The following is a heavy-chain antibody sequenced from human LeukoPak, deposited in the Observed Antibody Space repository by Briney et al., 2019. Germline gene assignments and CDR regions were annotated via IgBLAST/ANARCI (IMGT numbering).Heavy chain of an antibody. D-gene: IGHD2-2*01. J-gene: IGHJ6*03. V-gene: IGHV4-38-2*02. CDR2: IYHSGST. Sequence: PWETLSLTCAVSGYSISSGYYWGWIRQPPGKGLEWIGSIYHSGSTYYNPSLKSRVTISVDTSKNQFSLKLSSVTAADTAVYYCAREIVVVPAAMPGLCYMDVEGKGTAVTVSS. CDR3: AREIVVVPAAMPGLCYMDV. CDR1: GYSISSGYY.